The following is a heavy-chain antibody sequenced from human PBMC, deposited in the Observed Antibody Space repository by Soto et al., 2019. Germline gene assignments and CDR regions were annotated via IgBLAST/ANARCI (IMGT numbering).Heavy chain of an antibody. CDR3: ARGQRFSDWFDP. CDR2: IYSSGST. Sequence: SETLSLTCTVTGGTLSGYYWTWIRQSAGGGLEWIGRIYSSGSTNHNPSLKSRVTISLDTSMSHFSLRLRSVSAADTAVYYCARGQRFSDWFDPWGQGTLVTVSS. J-gene: IGHJ5*02. CDR1: GGTLSGYY. D-gene: IGHD3-3*01. V-gene: IGHV4-4*07.